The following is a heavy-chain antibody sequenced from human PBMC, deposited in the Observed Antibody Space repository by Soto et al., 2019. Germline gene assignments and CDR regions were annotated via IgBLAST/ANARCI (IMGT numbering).Heavy chain of an antibody. D-gene: IGHD3-3*01. Sequence: GGSLRLSCAASGFTFSKAWMNWVRQAPGKGLEWVGRIKRKTDGVTTYYAAPVKGRFTISRDDSKNTLYLQMNSLKAEHTAVYYCTIGQCDFWSGYCPNYYYGMDVWGQGTTVTGSS. CDR2: IKRKTDGVTT. V-gene: IGHV3-15*06. J-gene: IGHJ6*02. CDR1: GFTFSKAW. CDR3: TIGQCDFWSGYCPNYYYGMDV.